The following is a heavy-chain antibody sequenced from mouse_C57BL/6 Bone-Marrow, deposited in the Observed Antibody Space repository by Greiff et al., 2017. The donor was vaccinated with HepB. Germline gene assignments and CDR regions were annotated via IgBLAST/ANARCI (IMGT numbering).Heavy chain of an antibody. CDR3: ARGPNALAY. Sequence: VQLQQPGAELVRPGSSVKLSCKASGYTFTSYWMDWVKQRPGQGLEWIGNIYPSDSETHYNQKFKDKATVTVDKSSSTAYMQLSSLTSEDSSVYYCARGPNALAYWGQGTLVTVSA. J-gene: IGHJ3*01. CDR2: IYPSDSET. V-gene: IGHV1-61*01. CDR1: GYTFTSYW. D-gene: IGHD3-3*01.